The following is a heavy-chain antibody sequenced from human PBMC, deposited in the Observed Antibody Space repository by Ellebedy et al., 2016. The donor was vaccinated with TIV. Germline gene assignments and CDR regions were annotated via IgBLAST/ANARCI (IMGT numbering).Heavy chain of an antibody. CDR2: SRNKATGYTT. Sequence: GGSLRLXCEASGFTFSDHYMDWVRQFPGKGLEWVGRSRNKATGYTTEYAASVKGRFTISRDDSGNSLFLQMSSLKTEDTAMYYCGRVEFCGGDCPWGQGTLVTVSS. CDR3: GRVEFCGGDCP. D-gene: IGHD2-21*01. V-gene: IGHV3-72*01. CDR1: GFTFSDHY. J-gene: IGHJ5*02.